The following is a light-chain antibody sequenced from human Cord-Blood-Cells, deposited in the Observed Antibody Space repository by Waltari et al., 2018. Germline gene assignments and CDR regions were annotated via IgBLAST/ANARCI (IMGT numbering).Light chain of an antibody. Sequence: QSALTQPRSVSGSPRQSVTISCTGTTSDVGGYHYVPWYQQHPGTAPKLMIYDVSKRPSGVPDRFSGSKSGNTASLTISGLQAEDEADYYCCSYAGSYTWVFGGGTKLTVL. CDR3: CSYAGSYTWV. CDR1: TSDVGGYHY. J-gene: IGLJ3*02. CDR2: DVS. V-gene: IGLV2-11*01.